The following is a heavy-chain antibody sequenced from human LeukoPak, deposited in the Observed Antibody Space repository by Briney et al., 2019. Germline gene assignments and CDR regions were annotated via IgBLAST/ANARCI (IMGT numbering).Heavy chain of an antibody. Sequence: PGGSLRLSCAASGFTFDDYGMSWVRQAPGKGLEWISGVNWNGGSTGYADSVKGRFTISRDNAKNSLYLQMNSLRAEDTAVYYCARIHAMVVVVAATLGNWFDPWGQGTLVTVSS. J-gene: IGHJ5*02. D-gene: IGHD2-15*01. CDR3: ARIHAMVVVVAATLGNWFDP. CDR1: GFTFDDYG. V-gene: IGHV3-20*04. CDR2: VNWNGGST.